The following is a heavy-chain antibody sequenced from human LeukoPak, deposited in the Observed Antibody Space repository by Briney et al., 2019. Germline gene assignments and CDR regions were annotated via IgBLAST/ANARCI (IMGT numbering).Heavy chain of an antibody. CDR3: ALTGYSPYYYYYYMDV. J-gene: IGHJ6*03. CDR2: IYYRGST. Sequence: SETLSLTCTVSGGSISSSSYYWGWIRQPPGKGLEWIGRIYYRGSTYYNPSLKSRVTISVDTSKNQFSLKLSSVTAADTAVYYCALTGYSPYYYYYYMDVWGKGTTVTVSS. CDR1: GGSISSSSYY. D-gene: IGHD3-9*01. V-gene: IGHV4-39*01.